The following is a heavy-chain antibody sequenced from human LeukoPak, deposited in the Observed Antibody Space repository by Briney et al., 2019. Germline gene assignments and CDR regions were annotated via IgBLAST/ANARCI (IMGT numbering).Heavy chain of an antibody. V-gene: IGHV3-23*01. J-gene: IGHJ4*02. Sequence: GGFLRLSCAASGFTFSSYAMSWVRQAPGKGLEWVSAISGSGGSTYYADSVKGRFTISRDNSKNTLYLQMNSLRAEDTAVYYCAKPYDYVWGSYRSFFDYWGQGTLVTVSS. CDR2: ISGSGGST. CDR3: AKPYDYVWGSYRSFFDY. D-gene: IGHD3-16*02. CDR1: GFTFSSYA.